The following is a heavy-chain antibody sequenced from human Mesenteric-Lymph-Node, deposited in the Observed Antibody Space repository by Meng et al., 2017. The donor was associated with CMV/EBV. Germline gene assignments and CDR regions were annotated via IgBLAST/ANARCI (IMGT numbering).Heavy chain of an antibody. CDR3: AGGGTSGWLDWYDP. CDR1: GYTFTEYY. CDR2: MNPNNGDT. D-gene: IGHD6-19*01. V-gene: IGHV1-2*02. J-gene: IGHJ5*02. Sequence: ASVKVSCKASGYTFTEYYMHYLRQAPGQGLEWLGWMNPNNGDTDYSQNFQGRIALTRDTSITTAYMELSSLRSDDTAIYYCAGGGTSGWLDWYDPWGQGTLVTVSS.